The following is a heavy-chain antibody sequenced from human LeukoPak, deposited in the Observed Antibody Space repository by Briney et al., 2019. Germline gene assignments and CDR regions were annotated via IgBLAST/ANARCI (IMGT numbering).Heavy chain of an antibody. CDR1: GGSISSGDYY. D-gene: IGHD2-2*01. CDR3: ARDIVVVPAASSGGFDY. Sequence: SETLSLTCTVSGGSISSGDYYWSWIRQPPGKGLEWSGYIYHSGSTYYNPSLKSRVTISVDRSKNQFSLKLSSVTAADTAVYYCARDIVVVPAASSGGFDYWGQGTPVTVSS. CDR2: IYHSGST. V-gene: IGHV4-30-2*01. J-gene: IGHJ4*02.